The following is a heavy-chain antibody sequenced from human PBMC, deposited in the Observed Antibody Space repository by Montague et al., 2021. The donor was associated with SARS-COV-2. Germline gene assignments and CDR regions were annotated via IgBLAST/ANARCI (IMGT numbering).Heavy chain of an antibody. CDR1: GFSLTTSAMC. CDR3: ARTREINMSCRHYDMDV. Sequence: PALVKPTQTLTLTCTFSGFSLTTSAMCVSWIRQPPGKALEWLARIDWDGDEYYSASLKSRLTITKDTSKDQVVLTMTNMDPADTATYYCARTREINMSCRHYDMDVWGQGTTVTVSS. V-gene: IGHV2-70*11. CDR2: IDWDGDE. D-gene: IGHD3-22*01. J-gene: IGHJ6*02.